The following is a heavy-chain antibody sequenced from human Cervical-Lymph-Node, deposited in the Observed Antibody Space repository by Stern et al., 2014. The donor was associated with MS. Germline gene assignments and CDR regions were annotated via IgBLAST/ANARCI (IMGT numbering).Heavy chain of an antibody. J-gene: IGHJ4*02. CDR3: ASNLLGYCSGGTCYSDK. V-gene: IGHV1-69*12. CDR2: SIPTSGTA. Sequence: QVQLVQSGAEGKKPGSSVTVSCKASGGTFSSYAVNWVRQAPGQGLEWLGWSIPTSGTAKYAQQFQGRVTLTAAESMSTVYLELRSLRSDDTAFYYCASNLLGYCSGGTCYSDKWGQGTLVTVSA. D-gene: IGHD2-15*01. CDR1: GGTFSSYA.